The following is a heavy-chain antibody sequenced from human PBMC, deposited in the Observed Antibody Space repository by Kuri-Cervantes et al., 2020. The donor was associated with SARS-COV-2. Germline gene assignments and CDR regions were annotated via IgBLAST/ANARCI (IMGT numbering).Heavy chain of an antibody. Sequence: ASVKVSCKACGYTFTGYYMHWVRQAPGQGLEWMGWINPNSGGTNYAQKFQGWVTMTRDTSISTAYMELSRLRSDDTAVYYCARGGGVGATNDAFDIWGQGTMVTVSS. V-gene: IGHV1-2*04. D-gene: IGHD1-26*01. J-gene: IGHJ3*02. CDR1: GYTFTGYY. CDR3: ARGGGVGATNDAFDI. CDR2: INPNSGGT.